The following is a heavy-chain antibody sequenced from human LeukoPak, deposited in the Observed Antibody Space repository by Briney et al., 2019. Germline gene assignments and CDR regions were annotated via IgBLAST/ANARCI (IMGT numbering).Heavy chain of an antibody. J-gene: IGHJ5*02. CDR1: GFNFSNYW. CDR2: QKQDGSEK. D-gene: IGHD6-13*01. Sequence: GSLRLSWVASGFNFSNYWMAWGRPAPGKGVEWGAKQKQDGSEKCYVDSVRGRFTISRDNAKNSLYLQVISLRAEDTAVYYCAREISSWYRTEGRFDPWGQGTLVSVSS. V-gene: IGHV3-7*01. CDR3: AREISSWYRTEGRFDP.